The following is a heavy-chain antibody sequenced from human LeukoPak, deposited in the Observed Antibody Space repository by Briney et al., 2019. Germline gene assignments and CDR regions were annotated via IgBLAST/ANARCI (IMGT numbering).Heavy chain of an antibody. CDR1: GLTFDDHA. Sequence: GGSLRLSCAAPGLTFDDHAMHWVRQVPGKGLEWVSLISGDGGTTYYADSVKGRFTISIDNSRNSLSLQMNSLKTEDTALYYCAKTSGSGYSLDYWGQGTLVTVSS. CDR2: ISGDGGTT. J-gene: IGHJ4*02. CDR3: AKTSGSGYSLDY. V-gene: IGHV3-43*02. D-gene: IGHD3-22*01.